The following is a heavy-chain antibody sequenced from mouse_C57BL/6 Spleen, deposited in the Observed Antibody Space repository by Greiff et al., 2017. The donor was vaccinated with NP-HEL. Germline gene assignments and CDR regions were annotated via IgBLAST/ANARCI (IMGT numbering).Heavy chain of an antibody. CDR3: HGSSYAMDY. V-gene: IGHV1-42*01. CDR2: INPSTGGT. CDR1: GYSFTGYY. J-gene: IGHJ4*01. D-gene: IGHD1-1*01. Sequence: VHVKQSGPELVKPGASVKISCKASGYSFTGYYMNWVKQSPEKSLEWIGEINPSTGGTTYNQKFKAKATLTVDKSSSTAYMQLKSLTSEDSAVYYCHGSSYAMDYWGQGTSVTVSS.